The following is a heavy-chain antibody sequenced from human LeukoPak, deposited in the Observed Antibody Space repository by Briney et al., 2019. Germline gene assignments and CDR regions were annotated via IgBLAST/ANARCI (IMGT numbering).Heavy chain of an antibody. Sequence: ASVKVSCKASGCTFTSFYMHWVRQAPGQGLEWMGIINPSGGSTSYAQKFQGRVTMTRDTSTSTVYMELSSLRSEDTAVYYCARGGPSSGYSSPLYFFDYWGQGTLVTVSS. V-gene: IGHV1-46*01. CDR1: GCTFTSFY. D-gene: IGHD3-22*01. J-gene: IGHJ4*02. CDR3: ARGGPSSGYSSPLYFFDY. CDR2: INPSGGST.